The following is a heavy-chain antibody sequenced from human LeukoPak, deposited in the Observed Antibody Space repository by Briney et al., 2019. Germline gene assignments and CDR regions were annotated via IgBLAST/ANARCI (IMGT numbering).Heavy chain of an antibody. J-gene: IGHJ4*02. CDR1: GYIFTSYA. CDR3: ARATGFGSGIAGARGAPKYYFDY. V-gene: IGHV1-18*01. D-gene: IGHD6-13*01. Sequence: GASVKVSCKASGYIFTSYAISWVRQAPGQGLEWMGWITAYNGNTNYTQKLQGRVTMTTDTSRNTAYMELRSLRFDDTAVYYCARATGFGSGIAGARGAPKYYFDYWGQGTLVTVSS. CDR2: ITAYNGNT.